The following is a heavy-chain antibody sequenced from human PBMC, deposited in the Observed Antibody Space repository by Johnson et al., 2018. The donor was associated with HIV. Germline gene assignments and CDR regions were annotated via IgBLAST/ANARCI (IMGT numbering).Heavy chain of an antibody. Sequence: QVQLVESGGGLVQPGGSLRLACAAPGFTFSSYAMSWVRQAPGKGLEWVAVISYDGSNKYYADSVKGRFTISRDNSKYTLYLQMNSLRAEDTAVYFCARDYPYDRSPRGAFDIWGQGTMVTVSS. D-gene: IGHD3-22*01. CDR2: ISYDGSNK. CDR1: GFTFSSYA. J-gene: IGHJ3*02. V-gene: IGHV3-30*04. CDR3: ARDYPYDRSPRGAFDI.